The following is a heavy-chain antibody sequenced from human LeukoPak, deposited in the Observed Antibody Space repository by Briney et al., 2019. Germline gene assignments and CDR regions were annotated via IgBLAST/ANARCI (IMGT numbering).Heavy chain of an antibody. D-gene: IGHD3-10*01. J-gene: IGHJ6*04. CDR2: INHSGST. CDR3: ARGVVTMVRGVISNYCYYYGMDV. CDR1: GGSFSGYY. V-gene: IGHV4-34*01. Sequence: KPSETLSLTCAVYGGSFSGYYWSWIRQPPGKGLEWIGEINHSGSTNYNPSLKSRVTISVDTSKNQFSLKLSSVTAADTAVYYCARGVVTMVRGVISNYCYYYGMDVWGKGTTVTVSS.